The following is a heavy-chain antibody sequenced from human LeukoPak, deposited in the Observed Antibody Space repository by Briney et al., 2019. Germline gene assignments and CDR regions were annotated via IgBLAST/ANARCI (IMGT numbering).Heavy chain of an antibody. CDR3: ARDQSSGWFDY. CDR1: GYTFTSYY. J-gene: IGHJ4*02. D-gene: IGHD6-19*01. CDR2: INPSGGST. V-gene: IGHV1-46*01. Sequence: ASVTVSCKASGYTFTSYYMHWVRQAPGQGLEWMGIINPSGGSTSYAQKFQGRVTMTRDTSTSTVYMELSSLRSEDTAVYYCARDQSSGWFDYWGQGTLVTVSS.